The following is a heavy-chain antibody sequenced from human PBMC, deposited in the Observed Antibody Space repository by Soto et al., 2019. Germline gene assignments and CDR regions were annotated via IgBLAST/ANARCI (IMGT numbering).Heavy chain of an antibody. D-gene: IGHD6-13*01. V-gene: IGHV1-69*01. J-gene: IGHJ3*02. CDR2: IIPIFGTA. CDR3: ARVPTRPYSSSWYGAFDI. CDR1: GGTFSSYA. Sequence: QVQLVQSGAEVQKPGSSVKVSCKASGGTFSSYAISWVRQAPGQGLEWMGGIIPIFGTANYAQKFQGRVTITADESTSTAYMELSSLRSEDTAVYYCARVPTRPYSSSWYGAFDIWGQGTMVTVSS.